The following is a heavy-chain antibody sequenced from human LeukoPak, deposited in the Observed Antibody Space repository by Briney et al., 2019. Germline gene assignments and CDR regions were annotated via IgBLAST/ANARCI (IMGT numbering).Heavy chain of an antibody. Sequence: ASVKVSCKASGYTFTGYHMHWVRQAPGQGLEWMGRINPNSGDTNYAQKFQGRVTMTRDTSISTAYMELSRLRSDDTAVYYCAKRRGSYGYARQFDYWGQGTLVTVSS. CDR3: AKRRGSYGYARQFDY. J-gene: IGHJ4*02. D-gene: IGHD5-18*01. CDR1: GYTFTGYH. CDR2: INPNSGDT. V-gene: IGHV1-2*06.